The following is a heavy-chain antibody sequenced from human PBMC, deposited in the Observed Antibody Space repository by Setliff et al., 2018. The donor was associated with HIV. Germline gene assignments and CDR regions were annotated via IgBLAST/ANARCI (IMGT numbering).Heavy chain of an antibody. D-gene: IGHD5-18*01. CDR1: GGSFSSNTYS. Sequence: ETLSLTCTVSGGSFSSNTYSWGWIRQPPGMGLEWIGSIHSSGTTDYNPSLKSRVAMSVDTSQNQFSLRLTSVTAADTAVYYCARAWIQLWSRQHALDIWGQGTMVTVSS. V-gene: IGHV4-39*07. CDR2: IHSSGTT. J-gene: IGHJ3*02. CDR3: ARAWIQLWSRQHALDI.